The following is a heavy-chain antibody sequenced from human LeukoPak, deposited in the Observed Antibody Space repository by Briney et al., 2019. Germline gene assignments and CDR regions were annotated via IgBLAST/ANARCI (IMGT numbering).Heavy chain of an antibody. D-gene: IGHD6-6*01. CDR1: GFTFSSYS. Sequence: PGGSLRLSCAASGFTFSSYSMHWVCQAPGKGLEWVAVIWYDGSNKYYADSVKGRFTISRDNSKNTLYLQMNSLRAEDTAVYYCARACRMSSSSSDYWGQGTLVTVSS. CDR2: IWYDGSNK. J-gene: IGHJ4*02. CDR3: ARACRMSSSSSDY. V-gene: IGHV3-33*01.